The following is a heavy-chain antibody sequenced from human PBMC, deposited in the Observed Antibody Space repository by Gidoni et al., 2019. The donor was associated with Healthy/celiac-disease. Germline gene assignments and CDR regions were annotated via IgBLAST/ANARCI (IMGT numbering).Heavy chain of an antibody. CDR2: IYHSGST. V-gene: IGHV4-38-2*02. J-gene: IGHJ4*02. CDR3: ARGGPERMRFLEWLLLPPTDY. CDR1: GYSISSGYY. D-gene: IGHD3-3*01. Sequence: QVQLQESGPGLVKPSETLSLTCTVSGYSISSGYYWGWIRQPPGKGLEWIGSIYHSGSTYYNPSLKSRVTISVDTSKNQFSLKLSSVTAADTAVYYCARGGPERMRFLEWLLLPPTDYWGQGTLVTVSS.